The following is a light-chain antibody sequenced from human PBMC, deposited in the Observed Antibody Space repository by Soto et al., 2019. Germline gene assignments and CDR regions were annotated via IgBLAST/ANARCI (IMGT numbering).Light chain of an antibody. CDR1: QDITNY. J-gene: IGKJ4*01. CDR3: QQVDRPPLT. CDR2: SAS. Sequence: DIQLTQSPSFLSASIGDRVSLSCRASQDITNYLAWFHQKPGRAPKLLIYSASTLHVGVPARFSGGGSGTEFTLTITSLQAEDFATYYCQQVDRPPLTFGGGTKVEIK. V-gene: IGKV1-9*01.